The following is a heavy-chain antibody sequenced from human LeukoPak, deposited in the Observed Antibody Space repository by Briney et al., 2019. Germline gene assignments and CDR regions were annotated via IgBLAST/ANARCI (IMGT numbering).Heavy chain of an antibody. Sequence: ASVKVSCKVSGYTFTTYGISWVRQAPGQGLEWMGWINSYNDNTNHAQKFQGRVTMTTDTSTSTAYMELRSLRSDDTAVYYCARSYDSSGYYFEYWGQGTLVTVSS. CDR1: GYTFTTYG. CDR2: INSYNDNT. V-gene: IGHV1-18*01. D-gene: IGHD3-22*01. J-gene: IGHJ4*02. CDR3: ARSYDSSGYYFEY.